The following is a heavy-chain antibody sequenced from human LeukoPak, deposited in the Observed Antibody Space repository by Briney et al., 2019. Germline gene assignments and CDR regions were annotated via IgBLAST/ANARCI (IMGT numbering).Heavy chain of an antibody. CDR2: IYASGST. CDR1: GGSISNYY. D-gene: IGHD1-1*01. CDR3: VRDVGTSDAFDI. Sequence: PSETLSLTCTVSGGSISNYYWSWIRQAAGKGLEWLGRIYASGSTKYNSSLKSRVTMSMDTSKKQFSLKLSYVTAADTAVYYCVRDVGTSDAFDIWGQGTMVTVSS. J-gene: IGHJ3*02. V-gene: IGHV4-4*07.